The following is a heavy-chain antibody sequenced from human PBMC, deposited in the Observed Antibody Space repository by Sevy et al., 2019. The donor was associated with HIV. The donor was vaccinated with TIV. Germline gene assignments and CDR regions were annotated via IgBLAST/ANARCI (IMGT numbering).Heavy chain of an antibody. V-gene: IGHV3-7*01. J-gene: IGHJ6*02. CDR2: IKQDGSEK. CDR1: GFTFSSYW. Sequence: GGSLRLSCAAPGFTFSSYWMSWVRQAPGKGLEWVANIKQDGSEKYYVDSVKGRFTISRDNAKNSLYLQMNSLRAEDTAVYYCSRKDIAAAGGHWYYYYGMDVWGQGTTVTVSS. CDR3: SRKDIAAAGGHWYYYYGMDV. D-gene: IGHD6-13*01.